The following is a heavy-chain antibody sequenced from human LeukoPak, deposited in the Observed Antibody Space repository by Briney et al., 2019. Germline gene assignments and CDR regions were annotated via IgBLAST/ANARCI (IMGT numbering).Heavy chain of an antibody. V-gene: IGHV3-21*01. CDR3: ARGPQFSGPGWFDP. CDR1: GFTFSGYV. CDR2: ITFSSSHI. J-gene: IGHJ5*02. D-gene: IGHD3-10*01. Sequence: GGSLRLSCAASGFTFSGYVMTWVRQARGKGLECASSITFSSSHIYYADSVKGRFTISRDNTKDSLYLQMNSLRAEDTAIYYCARGPQFSGPGWFDPWGQGTLVTVSS.